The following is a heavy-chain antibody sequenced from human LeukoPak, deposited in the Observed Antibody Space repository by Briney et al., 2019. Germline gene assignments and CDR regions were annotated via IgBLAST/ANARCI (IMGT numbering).Heavy chain of an antibody. CDR2: ISGTSSYR. V-gene: IGHV3-21*01. CDR3: ARDASPYDSINWFDP. Sequence: GGSLRLSCAASGFTFSRYTMNWVRQVPGKGLEWVSNISGTSSYRYYAESVKGRFSISRDDATNSVYLQMNSLRVEDTAVYYCARDASPYDSINWFDPWGQGTLVTVSS. CDR1: GFTFSRYT. D-gene: IGHD3-3*01. J-gene: IGHJ5*02.